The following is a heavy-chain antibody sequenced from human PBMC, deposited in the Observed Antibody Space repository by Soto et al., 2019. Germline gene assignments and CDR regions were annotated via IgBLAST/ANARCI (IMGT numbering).Heavy chain of an antibody. D-gene: IGHD3-22*01. CDR2: IIPIFGTA. CDR1: GGTFSSYA. Sequence: SVKVSCKASGGTFSSYAISWVRQAPGQGLEWMGGIIPIFGTANYAQKFQGRVTITADESTSTAYMELSSLRSEDTAVYYCARTYDSSGYKRDPRFDYWGQGTLVTVSS. V-gene: IGHV1-69*13. J-gene: IGHJ4*02. CDR3: ARTYDSSGYKRDPRFDY.